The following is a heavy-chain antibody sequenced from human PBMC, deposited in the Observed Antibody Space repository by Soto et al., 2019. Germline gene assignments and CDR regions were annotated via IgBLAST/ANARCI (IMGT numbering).Heavy chain of an antibody. CDR1: GFTFSSYA. J-gene: IGHJ4*02. D-gene: IGHD3-22*01. Sequence: GGSLRLSCAASGFTFSSYAMSWVRQAPGKGLEWVSGISGSDGSTYYADSVKGRFTISRDNSKNTLYLQMNSLRAEDTAVYYCAKFRDYYDSSGYIAFDYWGQGT. CDR2: ISGSDGST. V-gene: IGHV3-23*01. CDR3: AKFRDYYDSSGYIAFDY.